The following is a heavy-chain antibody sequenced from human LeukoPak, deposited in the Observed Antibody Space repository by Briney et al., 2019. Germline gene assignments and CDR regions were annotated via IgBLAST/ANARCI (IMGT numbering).Heavy chain of an antibody. CDR2: IYPGDSDT. V-gene: IGHV5-51*01. CDR1: GYSFTSYW. Sequence: GESLKISCKGSGYSFTSYWIGWVRQMPGKGLEWMGIIYPGDSDTRYSPSFQGQVTISADKSISTAYLQWSSLEASDTAMYYCARHRKLTGYSGYETYYYYYMDVWGKGTTVTISS. J-gene: IGHJ6*03. CDR3: ARHRKLTGYSGYETYYYYYMDV. D-gene: IGHD5-12*01.